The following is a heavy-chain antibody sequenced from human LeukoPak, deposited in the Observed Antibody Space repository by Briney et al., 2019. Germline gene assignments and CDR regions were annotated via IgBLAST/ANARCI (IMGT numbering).Heavy chain of an antibody. CDR3: VRGAGATISYYYYYMDV. Sequence: WASVTVSCKASGYTFTSYGISWVRQAPGQGLEWMGWISAYNGNTNYAQKFQGRVTITRNTSISTAYMELSSLRSEDTAVYYCVRGAGATISYYYYYMDVWGKGTTVTVSS. CDR2: ISAYNGNT. D-gene: IGHD1-26*01. V-gene: IGHV1-18*01. CDR1: GYTFTSYG. J-gene: IGHJ6*03.